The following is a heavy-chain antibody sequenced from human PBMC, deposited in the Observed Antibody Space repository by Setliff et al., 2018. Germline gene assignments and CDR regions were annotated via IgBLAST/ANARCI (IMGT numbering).Heavy chain of an antibody. J-gene: IGHJ4*02. D-gene: IGHD3-3*01. CDR3: ARTPDGFLGDGYNLNTLGYFDP. V-gene: IGHV4-34*01. CDR2: INHSGST. Sequence: SETLSLTCAVYGGSFSGYYWSWIRQPPGKGLEWIGEINHSGSTNYNPSLKSRVTISVDTSKNQFSLKLSSVTAADTAVYYCARTPDGFLGDGYNLNTLGYFDPWGQGTLVTVSS. CDR1: GGSFSGYY.